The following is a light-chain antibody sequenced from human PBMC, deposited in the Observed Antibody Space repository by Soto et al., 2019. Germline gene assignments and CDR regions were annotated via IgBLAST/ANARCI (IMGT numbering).Light chain of an antibody. Sequence: DIRMTQSPSSLSASVGDSVTITCRASQGIINYLAWFQQKPGKVPKLLIYTASTLRSGVSSRFSGSGSGTDFTLTISSLQPEDVATYYCQKYNSAPRTFGQGTKVEIK. J-gene: IGKJ1*01. V-gene: IGKV1-27*01. CDR1: QGIINY. CDR3: QKYNSAPRT. CDR2: TAS.